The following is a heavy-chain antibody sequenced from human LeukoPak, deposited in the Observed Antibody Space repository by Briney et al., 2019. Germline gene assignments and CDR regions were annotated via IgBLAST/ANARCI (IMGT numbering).Heavy chain of an antibody. CDR3: AKLSGRPNYFDY. CDR2: IHYTGST. J-gene: IGHJ4*02. Sequence: SETLSLTCAVSGGSISSSNWWSWVRQPPGKGLEWIGYIHYTGSTNYSPSLKSRVSMLVDTSKNQFSLKLTSVTAADTAVYYWAKLSGRPNYFDYGGQGTLVPV. CDR1: GGSISSSNW. V-gene: IGHV4-4*02. D-gene: IGHD5-12*01.